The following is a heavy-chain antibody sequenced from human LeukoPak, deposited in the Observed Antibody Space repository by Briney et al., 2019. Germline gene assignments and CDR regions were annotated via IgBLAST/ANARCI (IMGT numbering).Heavy chain of an antibody. J-gene: IGHJ4*02. CDR1: GFTLSSYA. CDR3: AKATYSESFFDY. D-gene: IGHD6-13*01. CDR2: ISGSGGST. V-gene: IGHV3-23*01. Sequence: GGSLRLSCAASGFTLSSYAMSWVRQAPGKGLEWVSAISGSGGSTYYADSVKGRFTISRDNSKNTLYLQMNSLRAEDTAVYYCAKATYSESFFDYWGQGTLVTVSS.